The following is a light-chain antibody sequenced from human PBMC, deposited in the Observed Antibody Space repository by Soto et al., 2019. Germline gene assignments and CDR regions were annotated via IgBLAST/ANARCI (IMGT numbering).Light chain of an antibody. V-gene: IGKV1-39*01. CDR3: QQSHSSPLS. CDR2: TAS. CDR1: QSISRN. J-gene: IGKJ4*01. Sequence: IKMTQSPSSPYASLGDRVTTTCRASQSISRNLNWYQQKPGKSTELLIYTASNLQSGVPSRFSGSGSGTDFALTISSLQPEDSAVYYCQQSHSSPLSFGGGTKVDIK.